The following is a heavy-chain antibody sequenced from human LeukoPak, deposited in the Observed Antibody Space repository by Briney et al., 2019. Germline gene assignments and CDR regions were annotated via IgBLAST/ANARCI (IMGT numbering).Heavy chain of an antibody. CDR3: ASYYSSGWDFDY. V-gene: IGHV1-69*01. Sequence: SVKVSCKASGGTFSSYAISWVRQAPGQGLEWMGGIIPIFGTANYAQKFQGRVTITAGESTSTAYMELSSLRSEDTAVYYCASYYSSGWDFDYWGQGTLVTVSS. CDR2: IIPIFGTA. CDR1: GGTFSSYA. J-gene: IGHJ4*02. D-gene: IGHD6-19*01.